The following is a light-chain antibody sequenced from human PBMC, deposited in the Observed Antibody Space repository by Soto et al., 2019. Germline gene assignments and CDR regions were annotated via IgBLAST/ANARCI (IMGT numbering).Light chain of an antibody. CDR2: SND. CDR1: SSNIGSNT. V-gene: IGLV1-44*01. J-gene: IGLJ7*01. Sequence: QSVLTQPPSASGTPGQSVTISCSGSSSNIGSNTVNWYQHLPGTAPKLLIYSNDQRPSGVPDRFSGSKSGTSASLANSGLQSEDESDYYCAAWDGGLNGAVFGGGTQLTVL. CDR3: AAWDGGLNGAV.